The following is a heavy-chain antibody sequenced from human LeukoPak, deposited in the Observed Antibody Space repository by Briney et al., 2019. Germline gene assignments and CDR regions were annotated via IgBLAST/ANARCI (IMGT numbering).Heavy chain of an antibody. Sequence: GGSLRLSCTASGFTFGDYAMSWFRQAPGKGLEWVGFISSKAYGGTTEYAASVKGRFTISRDDSKSIAYLQMNSLKTEDTAVYYCTRPDSIAAVSGYYFDYWGQGTLVTVSP. J-gene: IGHJ4*02. D-gene: IGHD6-13*01. CDR1: GFTFGDYA. CDR3: TRPDSIAAVSGYYFDY. V-gene: IGHV3-49*03. CDR2: ISSKAYGGTT.